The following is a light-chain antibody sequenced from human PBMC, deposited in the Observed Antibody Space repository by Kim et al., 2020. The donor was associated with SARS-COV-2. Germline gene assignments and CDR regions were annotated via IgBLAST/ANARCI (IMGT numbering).Light chain of an antibody. J-gene: IGLJ3*02. CDR3: QTWGTGIQV. CDR1: SGINSYA. V-gene: IGLV4-69*01. Sequence: SVRLSYTWSSGINSYAFAWHQQQPEKGPRYLIKIKSDGILTRGDGNPDRFSGTSSGAERYLAISRRQSEDEADYYCQTWGTGIQVFGGETKLTVL. CDR2: IKSDGIL.